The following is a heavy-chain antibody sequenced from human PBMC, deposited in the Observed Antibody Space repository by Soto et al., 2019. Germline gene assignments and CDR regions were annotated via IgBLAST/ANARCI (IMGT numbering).Heavy chain of an antibody. CDR1: GGSISGYY. CDR2: IYYSGST. V-gene: IGHV4-59*01. CDR3: ARVEEIVGAHDAFDI. D-gene: IGHD1-26*01. J-gene: IGHJ3*02. Sequence: SETLSLTCTVSGGSISGYYWKWIRQPPGKGLEWIGYIYYSGSTNYNPSLKSRVTMSVDTSKNQFSLKLSSVTAADTAVYYCARVEEIVGAHDAFDIWGQGTMVTVPS.